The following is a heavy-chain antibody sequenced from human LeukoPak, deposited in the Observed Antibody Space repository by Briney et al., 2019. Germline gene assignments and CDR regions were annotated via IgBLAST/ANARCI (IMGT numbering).Heavy chain of an antibody. Sequence: GGSLRLSCAASGFTFSSYGMHWVRQAPGKGLEWVAVIWYDGSNKYYADSVKGRFTISRDNSKNTLYLQMNSLRAEDTAVYYCAREICSSTSCYLRHFDYWGQGTLVTVSS. CDR3: AREICSSTSCYLRHFDY. CDR2: IWYDGSNK. J-gene: IGHJ4*02. V-gene: IGHV3-33*01. CDR1: GFTFSSYG. D-gene: IGHD2-2*01.